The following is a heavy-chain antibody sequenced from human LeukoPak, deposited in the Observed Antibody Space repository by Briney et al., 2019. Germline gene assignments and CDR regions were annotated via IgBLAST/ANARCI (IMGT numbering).Heavy chain of an antibody. CDR1: GFTFSSYD. J-gene: IGHJ4*02. Sequence: GGSLRLSCAASGFTFSSYDMHWVRQATGKGLEWVSAIGTAGDTYYPGSVKGRFTISRENAKNSLYLQMNSLRAGDTAVYYCARGVTMVRGVIDYFDYWGQGTLVTVSS. V-gene: IGHV3-13*01. CDR2: IGTAGDT. D-gene: IGHD3-10*01. CDR3: ARGVTMVRGVIDYFDY.